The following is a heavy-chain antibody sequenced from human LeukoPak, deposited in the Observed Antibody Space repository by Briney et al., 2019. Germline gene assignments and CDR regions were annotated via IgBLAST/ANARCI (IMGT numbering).Heavy chain of an antibody. Sequence: PGGSLRLSCAASGFTFSDYGMTWVRQAPGQGLVWVSRISPDGSSTNYADSVKGRFTISRDNAKNTLYVQMNSLRAEDTAVYYCARGPYYYDSSGNGFFGFWGQGTLVTVSS. CDR1: GFTFSDYG. CDR3: ARGPYYYDSSGNGFFGF. CDR2: ISPDGSST. D-gene: IGHD3-22*01. V-gene: IGHV3-74*01. J-gene: IGHJ4*02.